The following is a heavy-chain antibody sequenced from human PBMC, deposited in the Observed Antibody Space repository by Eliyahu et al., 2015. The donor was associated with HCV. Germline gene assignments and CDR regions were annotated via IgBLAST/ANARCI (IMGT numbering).Heavy chain of an antibody. Sequence: QVQLVESGGGVVQPGRSLXLSCAASGFTFSSYAMHWVRQAPGKGLEWVAVISYDGSSNYYADSLKGRFTISRDNSKNTLYLQMNSLRPEDTAIYYCAKDEGAYSSGWRPIDYWGQGTLVTVSS. CDR3: AKDEGAYSSGWRPIDY. V-gene: IGHV3-30-3*01. D-gene: IGHD6-19*01. J-gene: IGHJ4*02. CDR2: ISYDGSSN. CDR1: GFTFSSYA.